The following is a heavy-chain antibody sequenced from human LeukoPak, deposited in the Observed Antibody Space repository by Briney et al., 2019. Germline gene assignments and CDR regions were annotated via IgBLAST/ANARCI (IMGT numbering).Heavy chain of an antibody. CDR1: GGTFSSYA. V-gene: IGHV1-69*05. CDR2: IIPIFGTA. J-gene: IGHJ3*02. D-gene: IGHD3-10*01. Sequence: SVKVSCKASGGTFSSYAISWVRQAPGQGLEWMGGIIPIFGTANYAQKFQGRVTITTDESTSTAYMELSSLRSEDTAVYYCAREVSWFGELLYNAFDIWGQGTMVTVPS. CDR3: AREVSWFGELLYNAFDI.